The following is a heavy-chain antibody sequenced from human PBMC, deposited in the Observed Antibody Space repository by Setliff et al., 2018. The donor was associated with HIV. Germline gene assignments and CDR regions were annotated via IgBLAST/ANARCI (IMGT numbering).Heavy chain of an antibody. CDR3: ARYGQAHAAAGKSDY. CDR1: GFTFDDYG. Sequence: GGSLRLSCAASGFTFDDYGMSWVRQAPGKGLEWVSGINWNGGSTGYADSVKGRFTISRDNAKNSLYLQMNSLRAEDTALYYCARYGQAHAAAGKSDYWGQGTLVTVSS. D-gene: IGHD6-13*01. J-gene: IGHJ4*02. V-gene: IGHV3-20*04. CDR2: INWNGGST.